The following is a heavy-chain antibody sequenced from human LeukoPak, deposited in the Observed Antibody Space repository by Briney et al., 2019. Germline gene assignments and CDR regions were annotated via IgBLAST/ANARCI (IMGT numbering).Heavy chain of an antibody. CDR3: TRDLRGYSYGYFDY. V-gene: IGHV3-48*01. D-gene: IGHD5-18*01. CDR2: ISSSSSTT. CDR1: GFTFSSYS. J-gene: IGHJ4*02. Sequence: GGSLRPSCAASGFTFSSYSINWVRQAPGKGLEWLSYISSSSSTTYYADSVKGRFTISRDNAKNSLYLEMNSLRAEDTAVYYCTRDLRGYSYGYFDYWGQGTLVTVSS.